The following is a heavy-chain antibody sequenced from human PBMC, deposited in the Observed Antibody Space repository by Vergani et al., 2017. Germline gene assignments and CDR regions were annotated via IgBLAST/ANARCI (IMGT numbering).Heavy chain of an antibody. V-gene: IGHV4-59*11. CDR2: IHYSENT. Sequence: QVQLQESGPGLVKSSETLSLTCSVSFDSIRNLYCNWIRKPPGKGMGWIGSIHYSENTNYTPSLKTRVTISVDTSKNQFSLTLTSVTAADTAVYYCASDTHSGQRADRWGQGILVTVTS. CDR1: FDSIRNLY. J-gene: IGHJ5*02. D-gene: IGHD6-19*01. CDR3: ASDTHSGQRADR.